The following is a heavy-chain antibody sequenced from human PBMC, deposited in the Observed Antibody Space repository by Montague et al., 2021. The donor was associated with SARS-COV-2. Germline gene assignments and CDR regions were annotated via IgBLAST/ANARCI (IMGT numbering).Heavy chain of an antibody. CDR2: ISYGGIA. D-gene: IGHD4-11*01. V-gene: IGHV4/OR15-8*02. CDR1: GVSITSTNW. Sequence: SETLSLTCAVSGVSITSTNWWRLVSQPPGKGLEWIGGISYGGIATXNTSLKSRATISMDKSRNLFSLKLSSVTAADKAIYYCAGKVLTVPADYWGQGTLVTVS. J-gene: IGHJ4*02. CDR3: AGKVLTVPADY.